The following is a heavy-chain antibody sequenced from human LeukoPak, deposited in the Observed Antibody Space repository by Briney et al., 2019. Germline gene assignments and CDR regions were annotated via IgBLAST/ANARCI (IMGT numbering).Heavy chain of an antibody. D-gene: IGHD1-14*01. CDR2: IWYDGSNK. Sequence: GGSLRLSCAASGFTFSSFGMHGVRQAPGKGLEWVAVIWYDGSNKYYADSVKGRFTISRDNSKNTLYLQMNSLRAEDTAVYYCARDLPHRGFDYWGQGTLVTVSS. CDR1: GFTFSSFG. V-gene: IGHV3-33*01. CDR3: ARDLPHRGFDY. J-gene: IGHJ4*02.